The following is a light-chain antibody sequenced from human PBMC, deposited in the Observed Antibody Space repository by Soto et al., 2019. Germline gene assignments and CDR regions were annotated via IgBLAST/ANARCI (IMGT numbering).Light chain of an antibody. CDR3: QQYGSSPTT. J-gene: IGKJ1*01. CDR2: GAS. CDR1: ESVSSSY. Sequence: ETVLTQSPGTLSLSPGERATLSCRASESVSSSYLAWYQQKPGQAPRLLIYGASSRATGIPDRFSGSGSGTDFTLTISRLEPEDFAVYYCQQYGSSPTTFGQVTKVDIK. V-gene: IGKV3-20*01.